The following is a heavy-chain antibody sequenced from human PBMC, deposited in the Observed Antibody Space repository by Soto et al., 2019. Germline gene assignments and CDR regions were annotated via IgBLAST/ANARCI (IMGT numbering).Heavy chain of an antibody. Sequence: ASVKVSCKASGYTFTSYGISWVRQAPGQGLEWMGWISAYNGNTNYAQKLQGRVTMTTDTSTRTAYMELRSLGSDDTAVYYCARLCSGVDPCYYYDSSGYRDAFDIWGQGTMVTVSS. V-gene: IGHV1-18*01. CDR2: ISAYNGNT. CDR3: ARLCSGVDPCYYYDSSGYRDAFDI. D-gene: IGHD3-22*01. J-gene: IGHJ3*02. CDR1: GYTFTSYG.